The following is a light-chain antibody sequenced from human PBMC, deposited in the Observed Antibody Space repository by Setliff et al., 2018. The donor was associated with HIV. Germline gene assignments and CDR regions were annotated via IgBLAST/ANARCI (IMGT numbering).Light chain of an antibody. V-gene: IGLV2-14*01. CDR3: SAWRSSGPLVV. Sequence: QSVLGQPASVSGSPGQSITISCTGTNSDIGGYNYVSWYQQHPGKGPKLIIFQVSNRPSGISDRFSGAKSGNTASLTISGLQAEDEAEYHCSAWRSSGPLVVFGTGTKVTVL. J-gene: IGLJ1*01. CDR1: NSDIGGYNY. CDR2: QVS.